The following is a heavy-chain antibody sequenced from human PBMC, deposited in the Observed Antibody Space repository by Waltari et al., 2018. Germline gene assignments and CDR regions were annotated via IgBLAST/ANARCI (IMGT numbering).Heavy chain of an antibody. V-gene: IGHV4-38-2*01. CDR1: GYSISSGYY. J-gene: IGHJ4*02. CDR2: IYHSGST. D-gene: IGHD4-4*01. Sequence: QVQLQESGPGLVKPSATLSLTCAVSGYSISSGYYWDWIRQPPGKGLEWIGSIYHSGSTYYNPSLKSRVTISVDTSKNQFSLKLSSVTAADTAVYYCARHYSTRYFDYWGQGTLVTVSS. CDR3: ARHYSTRYFDY.